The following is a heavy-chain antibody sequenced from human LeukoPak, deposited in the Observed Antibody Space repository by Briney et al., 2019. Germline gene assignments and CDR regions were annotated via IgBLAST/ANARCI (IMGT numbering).Heavy chain of an antibody. J-gene: IGHJ4*02. V-gene: IGHV4-34*01. Sequence: SXTLSLTCAVYGGSFSGYYWSWIRQPPGKGREWIGEINHSGSTNYNPSLKRRGTISVETSKNQFSLKLSSVTAADTAVYYCARLVGARGYWGQGTLVTVSS. D-gene: IGHD1-26*01. CDR2: INHSGST. CDR1: GGSFSGYY. CDR3: ARLVGARGY.